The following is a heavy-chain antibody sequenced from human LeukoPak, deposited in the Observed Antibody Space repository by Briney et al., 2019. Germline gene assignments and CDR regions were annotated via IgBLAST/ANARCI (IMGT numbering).Heavy chain of an antibody. J-gene: IGHJ6*02. CDR3: ARGYGDSPVYHYYGMDV. V-gene: IGHV3-74*01. Sequence: GGSLRLSCAASGFTFSSYWMHWVRQVPGKGLVWVPRINNDGNSITYADSVEGRFTISRDNAKNTLYLQMNSLRAEDRAVYFCARGYGDSPVYHYYGMDVWGQGTTVTVSS. CDR2: INNDGNSI. D-gene: IGHD4-17*01. CDR1: GFTFSSYW.